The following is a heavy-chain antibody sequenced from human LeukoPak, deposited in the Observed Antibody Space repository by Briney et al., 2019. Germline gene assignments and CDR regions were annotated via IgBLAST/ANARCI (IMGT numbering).Heavy chain of an antibody. V-gene: IGHV3-73*01. D-gene: IGHD4-17*01. Sequence: GGSLRLSCAASGFAFSGSAIHWVRRASGKGLEWVSRIRSKTNNYETTYAPSVIGRFAISRDDSKNTAYLQMNGLKAEDTAMYYCTRPNYGDYADDYWGQGTLVTVSS. CDR2: IRSKTNNYET. CDR3: TRPNYGDYADDY. CDR1: GFAFSGSA. J-gene: IGHJ4*02.